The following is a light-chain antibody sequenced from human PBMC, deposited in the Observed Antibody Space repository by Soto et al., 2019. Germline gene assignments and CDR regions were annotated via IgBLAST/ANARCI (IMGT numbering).Light chain of an antibody. CDR2: DAS. V-gene: IGKV3-11*01. J-gene: IGKJ2*01. CDR1: QSVSSY. Sequence: EIVLTQSPATLSLSPGERATLSCRASQSVSSYLACYQQKPGQAPRLLISDASNRATGIPARFSGSGSGTDFTLTISSLEPEDFAVYYCQQRSNWPVTVGQGTKLEIK. CDR3: QQRSNWPVT.